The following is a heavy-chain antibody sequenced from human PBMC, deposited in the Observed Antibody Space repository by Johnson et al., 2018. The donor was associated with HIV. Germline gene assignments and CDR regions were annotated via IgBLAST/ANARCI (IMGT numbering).Heavy chain of an antibody. CDR3: ARGFGNSGYYYGRFGAFDI. J-gene: IGHJ3*02. Sequence: MQLVESGGGVVRPGGSLRLSCAASGFTFDDYGMSWVRQAPGKGLAWVSGINWNGGSRGYADSVKGRFTISRDNAKNSLYLQMNSLRAEDTALYYCARGFGNSGYYYGRFGAFDIWGQGTMVTVSS. CDR1: GFTFDDYG. V-gene: IGHV3-20*04. CDR2: INWNGGSR. D-gene: IGHD3-22*01.